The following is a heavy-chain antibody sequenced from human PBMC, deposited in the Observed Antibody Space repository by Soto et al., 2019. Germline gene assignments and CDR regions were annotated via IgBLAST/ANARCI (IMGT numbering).Heavy chain of an antibody. J-gene: IGHJ4*02. D-gene: IGHD6-19*01. CDR3: AKEAPGGWHFFDT. CDR1: GYTFTTYD. Sequence: ASVKVSCKASGYTFTTYDINWVRQAPGQGLEWMGWMNPYTGKAGYAQKFQGRFTISRDNSRNTLSLRMISLRTEDTSVYYCAKEAPGGWHFFDTWGQGTLVTVSS. CDR2: MNPYTGKA. V-gene: IGHV1-8*01.